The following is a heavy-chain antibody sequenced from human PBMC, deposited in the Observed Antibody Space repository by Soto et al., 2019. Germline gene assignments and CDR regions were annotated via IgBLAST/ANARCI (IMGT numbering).Heavy chain of an antibody. CDR2: IWYDGSNK. Sequence: QVQLVESGGGVVQPGRSLRLSCAASGFTFSSYGMHWVRQAPGKGLEWVAVIWYDGSNKYYADSVKCRFTISRDNSRNTLYLQMNSLRAEDTAVYYCARGRGYSGYDQGWFDPWGQGTLVTVSS. J-gene: IGHJ5*02. D-gene: IGHD5-12*01. V-gene: IGHV3-33*01. CDR1: GFTFSSYG. CDR3: ARGRGYSGYDQGWFDP.